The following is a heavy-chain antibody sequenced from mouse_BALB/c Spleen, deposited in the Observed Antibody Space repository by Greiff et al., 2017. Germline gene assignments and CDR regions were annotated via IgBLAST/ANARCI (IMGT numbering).Heavy chain of an antibody. V-gene: IGHV1S81*02. D-gene: IGHD2-1*01. Sequence: QVQLQQPGAELVKPGASVKLSCKASGYTFTSYWMHWVKQSPGQGLEWIGEINPSNGRTNYNEKFKSKATLTVDKSSSTAYMQLSSLTSEDSAVYYCARSTNGNYGGGYAMDYWGQGTSVTVSS. CDR1: GYTFTSYW. CDR3: ARSTNGNYGGGYAMDY. CDR2: INPSNGRT. J-gene: IGHJ4*01.